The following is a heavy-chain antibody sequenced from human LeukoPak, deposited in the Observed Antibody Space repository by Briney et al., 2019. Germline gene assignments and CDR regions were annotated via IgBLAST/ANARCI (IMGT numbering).Heavy chain of an antibody. J-gene: IGHJ5*02. D-gene: IGHD6-19*01. CDR1: GFTFSSYA. V-gene: IGHV3-23*01. Sequence: GGSLRLSCAASGFTFSSYAMSWVRQAPGKGLEWVSAISGSGGSTYYADSVKGRFTISRDNSKNTLYLQMNSLRAEDTAVYYCARDAHSSGWYGSWFDPWGQGTLVTVSS. CDR3: ARDAHSSGWYGSWFDP. CDR2: ISGSGGST.